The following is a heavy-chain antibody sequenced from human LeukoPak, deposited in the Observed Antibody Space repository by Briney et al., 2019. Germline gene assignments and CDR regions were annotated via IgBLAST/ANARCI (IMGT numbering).Heavy chain of an antibody. CDR2: IYYSGST. Sequence: PSETLSLTCTVSGGSISSSSYYWGWIRQPPGKGLEWLGSIYYSGSTYYNPSLKSRVTISVDTSKNQFSLKLSSVTAADTAVYYCARLPLTYYDILSSFDIWGQGTMVTVSS. J-gene: IGHJ3*02. CDR1: GGSISSSSYY. CDR3: ARLPLTYYDILSSFDI. D-gene: IGHD3-9*01. V-gene: IGHV4-39*01.